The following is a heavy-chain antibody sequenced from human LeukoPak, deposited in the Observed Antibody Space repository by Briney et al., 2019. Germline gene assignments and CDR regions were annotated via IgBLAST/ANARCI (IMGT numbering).Heavy chain of an antibody. CDR3: ATQYYYDSSGIDY. CDR1: GGTFSSYA. CDR2: IIPIFGTA. Sequence: SVKVSCKASGGTFSSYAISWVRQAPGQGLEWRGGIIPIFGTANYAQKFQGRVTITSDKSTSTAYMELSSLRSEDTAVYYCATQYYYDSSGIDYWGQGTLVTVSS. V-gene: IGHV1-69*06. D-gene: IGHD3-22*01. J-gene: IGHJ4*02.